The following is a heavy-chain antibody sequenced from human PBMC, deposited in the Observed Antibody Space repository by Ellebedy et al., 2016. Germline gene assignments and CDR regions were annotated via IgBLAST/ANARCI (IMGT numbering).Heavy chain of an antibody. Sequence: GESLKISCSASGFTFSTYGMHWVRQAPGKGLEYVSAISGYGGSTYYADSVKGRFTISRDNAKNTLYLQMTGLRVEDTALDFYARDPDWTSLDGFDMWGQGTLVTVSS. CDR3: ARDPDWTSLDGFDM. J-gene: IGHJ3*02. CDR1: GFTFSTYG. V-gene: IGHV3-64*04. D-gene: IGHD1-1*01. CDR2: ISGYGGST.